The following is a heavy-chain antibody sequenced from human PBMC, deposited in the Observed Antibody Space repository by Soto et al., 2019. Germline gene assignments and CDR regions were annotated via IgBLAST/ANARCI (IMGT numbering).Heavy chain of an antibody. CDR1: GGSISSSNW. V-gene: IGHV4-4*02. CDR2: IYPSGST. Sequence: QVQLQESGPGLVKPSGTLSLTCAVSGGSISSSNWWSWVRQPPGKGLEWIGEIYPSGSTNDNPPLKSRVTISVDKSKNQFSLKLSSVTAADTAVYYCARDNGASSGRDAFDIWGQGTMVTVSS. CDR3: ARDNGASSGRDAFDI. D-gene: IGHD6-19*01. J-gene: IGHJ3*02.